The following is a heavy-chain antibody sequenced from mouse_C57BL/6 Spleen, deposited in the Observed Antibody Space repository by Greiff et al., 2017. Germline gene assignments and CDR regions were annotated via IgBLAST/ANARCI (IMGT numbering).Heavy chain of an antibody. CDR2: ILPSIGRT. CDR1: DSEVFPIAY. D-gene: IGHD1-1*01. Sequence: VQLQQSGSELRSPGSSVKLSCKDFDSEVFPIAYMSWVRQKPGHGFEWIGGILPSIGRTIYGEKFEDKATLDADTLSNTAYLELNSLTSEDSAIYYCARRDYYGSSYEDYAMDYWGQGTSVTVSS. J-gene: IGHJ4*01. CDR3: ARRDYYGSSYEDYAMDY. V-gene: IGHV15-2*01.